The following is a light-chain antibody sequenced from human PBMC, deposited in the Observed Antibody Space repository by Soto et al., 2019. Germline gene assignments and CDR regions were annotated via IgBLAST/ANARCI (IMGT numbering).Light chain of an antibody. Sequence: PGERATLSCRASQRVSSTYFAWYRQKPGQPPRLLIYGASKRATGVPDRVSGSGSGTDFTLTINRLEPEDFAVYYCQHYASSPPGFTFGPGTKVDIK. CDR3: QHYASSPPGFT. CDR1: QRVSSTY. J-gene: IGKJ3*01. V-gene: IGKV3-20*01. CDR2: GAS.